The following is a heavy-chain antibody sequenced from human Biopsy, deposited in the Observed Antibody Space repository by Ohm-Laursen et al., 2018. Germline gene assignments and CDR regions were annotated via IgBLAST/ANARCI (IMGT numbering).Heavy chain of an antibody. Sequence: SLRLSCAAPGFTFSDFYMSWIRQAPGKGLEWISYISAAGPAMFYADSVRGRFTISRDNANNLLYLQMDSLRAEDTAVYYCARRGPIDYWGQGILVTVSP. CDR3: ARRGPIDY. J-gene: IGHJ4*02. V-gene: IGHV3-11*01. CDR2: ISAAGPAM. CDR1: GFTFSDFY.